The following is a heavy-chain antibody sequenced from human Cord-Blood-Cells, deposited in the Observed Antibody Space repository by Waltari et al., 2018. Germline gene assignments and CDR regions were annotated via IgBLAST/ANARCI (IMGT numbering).Heavy chain of an antibody. CDR3: ARDGEYSSSFFAFDI. Sequence: EVQLVESGGGLVKPGGSLRLSCAASGFTFSSYSMNWVRQAPGKGLEWVSSISSSSSYIYYADSVKGRFTISRDNAKNSLYLQMNSLRAEDTAVYYCARDGEYSSSFFAFDIWGQGTMVTVSS. CDR1: GFTFSSYS. J-gene: IGHJ3*02. D-gene: IGHD6-6*01. CDR2: ISSSSSYI. V-gene: IGHV3-21*01.